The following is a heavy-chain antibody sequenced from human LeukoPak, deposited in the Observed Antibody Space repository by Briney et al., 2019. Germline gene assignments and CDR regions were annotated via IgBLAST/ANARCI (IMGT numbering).Heavy chain of an antibody. CDR3: AKDLLDFWSGYPVCHGMDV. J-gene: IGHJ6*02. Sequence: GGSLRLSCAASGFTFSSYGMHWVRQAPGKGLEWVAVISYDGSNKYYADSVKGRFTISRDNSKNTLYLQMNSLRAEDTAVYYCAKDLLDFWSGYPVCHGMDVWGQGTTVTVSS. CDR2: ISYDGSNK. D-gene: IGHD3-3*01. V-gene: IGHV3-30*18. CDR1: GFTFSSYG.